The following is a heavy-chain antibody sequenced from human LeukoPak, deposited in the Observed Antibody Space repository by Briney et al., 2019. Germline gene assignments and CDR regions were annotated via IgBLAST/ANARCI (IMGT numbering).Heavy chain of an antibody. CDR3: ARDYYDNSGYQY. CDR1: GDSISSGDYY. Sequence: PSETLSLTCTVSGDSISSGDYYWSWIRQPAGKGLEWIGRIYTSGNTNYNPSLKSRVTISINTSKNQFSLKLSSVTAADTAVYYCARDYYDNSGYQYWGQGTLVTV. J-gene: IGHJ4*02. V-gene: IGHV4-61*02. D-gene: IGHD3-22*01. CDR2: IYTSGNT.